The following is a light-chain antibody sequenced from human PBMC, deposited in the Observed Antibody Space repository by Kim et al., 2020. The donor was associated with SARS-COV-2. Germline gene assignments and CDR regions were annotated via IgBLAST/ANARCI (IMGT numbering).Light chain of an antibody. J-gene: IGKJ5*01. CDR2: DAS. V-gene: IGKV1D-13*01. CDR1: QGVFSA. Sequence: ASVGGTITISCRASQGVFSAVAWYQQIPGTAPKLLIYDASTLESGVPSRFSGSGSGTDFTLTISGLQPEDFATYYCQQFTDYPITFGPGTRLEIK. CDR3: QQFTDYPIT.